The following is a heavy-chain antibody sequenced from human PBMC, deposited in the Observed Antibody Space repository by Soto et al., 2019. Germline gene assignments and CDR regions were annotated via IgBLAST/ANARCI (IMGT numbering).Heavy chain of an antibody. D-gene: IGHD2-2*01. J-gene: IGHJ5*02. CDR2: INHSGST. V-gene: IGHV4-34*01. Sequence: SETLSLTCAVYGGSFSGYYWSWIRQPPGKGLEWIGEINHSGSTNYNPSLKSRATISVDTSKNQFSLKLSSVTAADTAVYYCAREVVPAASNWFDPWGQGTLVTVSS. CDR1: GGSFSGYY. CDR3: AREVVPAASNWFDP.